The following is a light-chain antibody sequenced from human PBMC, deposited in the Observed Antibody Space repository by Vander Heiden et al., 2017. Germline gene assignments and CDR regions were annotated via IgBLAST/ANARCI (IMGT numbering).Light chain of an antibody. CDR2: AAS. J-gene: IGKJ1*01. V-gene: IGKV1-39*01. CDR3: QQNYSTPWT. Sequence: DIQMTPSPSSLSASVGDRVTITCRASQSISSYLNWYQQKPGKAPKLLIYAASSLQSGVPSRFSGSGSGTDFTLTISSLQPEDFATYYCQQNYSTPWTFGQGTKVEIK. CDR1: QSISSY.